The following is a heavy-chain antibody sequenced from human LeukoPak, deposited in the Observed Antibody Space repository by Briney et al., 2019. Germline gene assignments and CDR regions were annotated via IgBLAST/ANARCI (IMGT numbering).Heavy chain of an antibody. V-gene: IGHV1-18*01. CDR2: ISAYNGNT. CDR3: ARAPVYGDPLEYFQH. Sequence: VASVKVSCKASGYTFTSYGISWVRQAPGQGLEWMGWISAYNGNTNYAQKLQGRVTMTTDTSTSTAYMELRSLRSDDTAVYYCARAPVYGDPLEYFQHWGQGTLVTVSS. J-gene: IGHJ1*01. D-gene: IGHD4-17*01. CDR1: GYTFTSYG.